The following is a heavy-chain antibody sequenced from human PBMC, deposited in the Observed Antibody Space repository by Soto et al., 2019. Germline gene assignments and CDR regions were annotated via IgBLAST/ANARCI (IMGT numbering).Heavy chain of an antibody. J-gene: IGHJ4*02. V-gene: IGHV3-30-3*01. CDR1: GFTFNRYT. D-gene: IGHD6-25*01. CDR3: ARAESSAWHNFDY. Sequence: QVQLVESGGGVVQPGRSLRLSCAASGFTFNRYTLHWVRQAPGKGLEWVAVISYDGSNKRYADPVQGRFTISRDNFKNTLYLQMNSLTPEDTDVYYCARAESSAWHNFDYWGLGTLVTVSS. CDR2: ISYDGSNK.